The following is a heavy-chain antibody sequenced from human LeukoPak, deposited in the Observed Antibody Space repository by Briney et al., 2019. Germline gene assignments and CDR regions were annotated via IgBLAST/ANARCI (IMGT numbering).Heavy chain of an antibody. D-gene: IGHD1-26*01. CDR3: ARDLFPSVPVEWEPGVAFDI. V-gene: IGHV1-2*04. CDR1: GYTFTGYY. J-gene: IGHJ3*02. Sequence: ASVKVSCKASGYTFTGYYMHWVRQAPGQGLEWMGWINPNSGGTNYAQKFQGWVTMTRDTSISTAYMELSRLRSDDTAVYYCARDLFPSVPVEWEPGVAFDIWGQGTMVTVSS. CDR2: INPNSGGT.